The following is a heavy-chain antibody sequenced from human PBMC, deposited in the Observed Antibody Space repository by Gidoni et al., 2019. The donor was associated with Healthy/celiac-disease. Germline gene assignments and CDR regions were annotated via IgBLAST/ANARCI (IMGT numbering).Heavy chain of an antibody. CDR1: GYTFTGYY. J-gene: IGHJ3*02. CDR2: INPNSGGT. V-gene: IGHV1-2*02. D-gene: IGHD2-15*01. Sequence: QVQLLQSGAEVNKPGASVKVSCKASGYTFTGYYIHWVRQAPGQGLEWMGWINPNSGGTNYAKKFQGRVNMTRDTSISTAYMELSRLRSDDTAVYYCARGGLSPYQSVVAAAAFDIWGQGTMVTVSS. CDR3: ARGGLSPYQSVVAAAAFDI.